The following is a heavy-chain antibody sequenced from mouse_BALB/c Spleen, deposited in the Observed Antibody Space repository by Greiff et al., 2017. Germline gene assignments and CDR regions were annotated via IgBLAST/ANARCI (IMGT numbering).Heavy chain of an antibody. CDR2: IWAGGST. Sequence: VKVEESGPGLVAPSQSLSITCTVSGFSLTSYGVHWVRQPPGKGLEWLGVIWAGGSTNYNSALMSRLSISKDNSKSQVFLKMNSLQTDDTAMYYCARPLSRYAMDYWGQGTSVTVSS. CDR1: GFSLTSYG. CDR3: ARPLSRYAMDY. D-gene: IGHD6-1*01. J-gene: IGHJ4*01. V-gene: IGHV2-9*02.